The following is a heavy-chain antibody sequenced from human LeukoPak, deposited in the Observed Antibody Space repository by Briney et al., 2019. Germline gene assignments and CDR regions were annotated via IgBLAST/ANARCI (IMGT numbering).Heavy chain of an antibody. CDR1: GFTFSSYA. J-gene: IGHJ4*02. D-gene: IGHD5-24*01. V-gene: IGHV3-30-3*02. CDR3: AKFVKMATITY. CDR2: ISYDGSNK. Sequence: PGGSLRLSCAASGFTFSSYAMHWVRQAPGKGLEWVAVISYDGSNKYYADSVKGRFTISRDNSKNTLYLQMNSLRAEDTAVYYCAKFVKMATITYWGQGTLVTVSS.